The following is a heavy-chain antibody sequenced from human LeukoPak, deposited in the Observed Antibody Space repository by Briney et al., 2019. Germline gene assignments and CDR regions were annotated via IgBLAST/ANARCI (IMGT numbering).Heavy chain of an antibody. CDR2: ISGDGGST. CDR1: GFTFDDYA. Sequence: PGGSLRLSCAASGFTFDDYAMHWVRQAPGKGLEWVSLISGDGGSTYSADSVKGLLTISRDNSKNSLYLQMNSLRTEDTALYSCAKAGDCSGGSCYFGGLDYWGQGTLVTVSS. V-gene: IGHV3-43*02. J-gene: IGHJ4*02. D-gene: IGHD2-15*01. CDR3: AKAGDCSGGSCYFGGLDY.